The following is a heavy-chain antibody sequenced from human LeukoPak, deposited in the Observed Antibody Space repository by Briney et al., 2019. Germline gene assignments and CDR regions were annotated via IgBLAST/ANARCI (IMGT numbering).Heavy chain of an antibody. D-gene: IGHD1-26*01. Sequence: SVKVSCKASGGTFSSYAISWVRQAPGQGLEWMGGIIPIFTTANYVQKFQGRVTITADESTSTAYMELSSLRSEDTAVYYCARGPQVGAFDLWGQGTMVTVSS. J-gene: IGHJ3*01. CDR1: GGTFSSYA. V-gene: IGHV1-69*13. CDR3: ARGPQVGAFDL. CDR2: IIPIFTTA.